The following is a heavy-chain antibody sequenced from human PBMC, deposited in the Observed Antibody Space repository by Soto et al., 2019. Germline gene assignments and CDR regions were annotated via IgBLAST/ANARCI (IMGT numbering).Heavy chain of an antibody. CDR2: ISAYNGNT. D-gene: IGHD6-19*01. CDR1: GYTFTSYG. J-gene: IGHJ3*02. V-gene: IGHV1-18*01. Sequence: ASVKVSCKASGYTFTSYGIIWVRQAPGQGLEWMGWISAYNGNTNYAQKLQGRVTMTTDTSTSTAYMELRSLRSDDTAVYYCARDTAVAGTQDAFDIWGQGTMVTVSS. CDR3: ARDTAVAGTQDAFDI.